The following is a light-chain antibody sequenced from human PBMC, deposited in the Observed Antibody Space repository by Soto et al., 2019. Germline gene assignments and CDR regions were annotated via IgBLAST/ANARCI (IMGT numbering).Light chain of an antibody. Sequence: DIQMTQSPSSVSASVGDRVTITCRASQGISTNLAWYQQKPGKAPKLLIYAASSLQSGVPPRFSGSCSGTDFTLTISSLQPEDFAIYYCLQANRVPLSFGQGTRLEIK. J-gene: IGKJ5*01. CDR3: LQANRVPLS. V-gene: IGKV1-12*01. CDR1: QGISTN. CDR2: AAS.